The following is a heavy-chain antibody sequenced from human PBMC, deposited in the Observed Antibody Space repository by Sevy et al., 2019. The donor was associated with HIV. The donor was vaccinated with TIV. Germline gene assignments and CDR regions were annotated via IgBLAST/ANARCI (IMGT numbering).Heavy chain of an antibody. J-gene: IGHJ4*02. D-gene: IGHD5-18*01. V-gene: IGHV3-23*01. CDR1: GFTFSTHG. Sequence: GGSQRLSCAASGFTFSTHGMNWVLQVPGKGLEWVSSISASGGTTSYADSVKGQFTISRDNSKNTLYLQMNSLAVEATGIYYCAKDRRPGYNYGVFDQWGQGTLVTVSS. CDR3: AKDRRPGYNYGVFDQ. CDR2: ISASGGTT.